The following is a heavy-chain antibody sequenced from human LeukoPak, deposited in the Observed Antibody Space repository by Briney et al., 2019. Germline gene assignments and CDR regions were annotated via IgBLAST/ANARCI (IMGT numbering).Heavy chain of an antibody. J-gene: IGHJ6*03. D-gene: IGHD5-24*01. Sequence: PGGSLRLSCAASGSTFSSYSMNWVRQAPGKGLEWVSSISSSSSYIYYADSVKGRFTISRDNAKNSLYLQMNSLRAEDTAVYYCARGEMATILDYYYYMDVWGKGTTVTVSS. CDR3: ARGEMATILDYYYYMDV. CDR1: GSTFSSYS. CDR2: ISSSSSYI. V-gene: IGHV3-21*01.